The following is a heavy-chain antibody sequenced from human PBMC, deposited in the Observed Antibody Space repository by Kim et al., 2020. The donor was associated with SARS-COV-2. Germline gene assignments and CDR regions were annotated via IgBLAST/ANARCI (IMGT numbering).Heavy chain of an antibody. V-gene: IGHV4-59*01. CDR1: GGSISSYY. CDR2: IYYSGST. J-gene: IGHJ4*02. Sequence: SETLSLTCTVSGGSISSYYWSWIRQPPGKGLEWIGYIYYSGSTNYNPSLKSRVTISVDTSKNQFSLKLRSVTAADTAVYYCARVRRQIINPTPYFDCWGQGTLVAVSS. CDR3: ARVRRQIINPTPYFDC. D-gene: IGHD3-10*01.